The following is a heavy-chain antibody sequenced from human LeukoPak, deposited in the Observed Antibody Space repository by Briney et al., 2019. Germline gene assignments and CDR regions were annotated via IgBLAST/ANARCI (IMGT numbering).Heavy chain of an antibody. J-gene: IGHJ4*02. D-gene: IGHD3-22*01. CDR2: MNPNSGNT. Sequence: ASVKVSCKASGYTFTSYDINWVRQATGQGLEWMGWMNPNSGNTGYAQKFQGRVTMTRDTSTSTVYMELSSLRSEDTAVYYCARLLDYYDSSGYSADYWGQGTLVTVSS. V-gene: IGHV1-8*01. CDR3: ARLLDYYDSSGYSADY. CDR1: GYTFTSYD.